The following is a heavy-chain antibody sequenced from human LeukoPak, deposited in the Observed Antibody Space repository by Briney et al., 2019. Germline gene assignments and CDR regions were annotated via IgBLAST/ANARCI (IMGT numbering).Heavy chain of an antibody. CDR2: IYISGTP. Sequence: DPSETLSLTCSVSGDSISTYYWTWIRQPAGKGLEWIGRIYISGTPNYNPSLRGRVTVSIDTSMNQFSLKLTSVTAADTAVYYCAREKMTTITTIDYWGQGTLVTVSS. D-gene: IGHD4-11*01. V-gene: IGHV4-4*07. J-gene: IGHJ4*02. CDR1: GDSISTYY. CDR3: AREKMTTITTIDY.